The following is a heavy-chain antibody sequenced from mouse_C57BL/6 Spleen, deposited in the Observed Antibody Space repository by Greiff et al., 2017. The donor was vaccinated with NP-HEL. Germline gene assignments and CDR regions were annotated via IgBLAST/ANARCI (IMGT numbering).Heavy chain of an antibody. CDR2: IYPGDGDT. CDR1: GYAFSSSW. D-gene: IGHD3-3*01. Sequence: QVQLKESGPELVKPGASVKISCTASGYAFSSSWMNWVKQRPGKGLEWIGRIYPGDGDTNYNGKFKGQATLTADKSSSTAYMQLSSLTSEDSAVYFCARWGDGEDYFDYWGQGTTLTVSS. CDR3: ARWGDGEDYFDY. J-gene: IGHJ2*01. V-gene: IGHV1-82*01.